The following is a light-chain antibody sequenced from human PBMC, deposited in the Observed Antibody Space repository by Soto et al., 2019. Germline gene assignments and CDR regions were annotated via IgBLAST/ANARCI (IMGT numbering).Light chain of an antibody. V-gene: IGLV1-44*01. CDR2: NNN. Sequence: QSVLSQPPSASGTPGQMVAISCSGSSSNIGRNTVNWYQQLPETAPKLLIYNNNQRPSGVPDRFSGSKSGTSASLAISGLQSEDEADYYCAAWDDSLTGLNVFGTGTKVTV. CDR1: SSNIGRNT. J-gene: IGLJ1*01. CDR3: AAWDDSLTGLNV.